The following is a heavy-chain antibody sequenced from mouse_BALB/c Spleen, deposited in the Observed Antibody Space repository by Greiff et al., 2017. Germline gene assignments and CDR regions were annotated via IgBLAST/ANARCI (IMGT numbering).Heavy chain of an antibody. D-gene: IGHD1-1*02. Sequence: DVKLQESGPGLVKPSQSLSLTCTVTGYSITSDYAWNWIRQFPGNKLEWMGYISYSGSTSYNPSLKSRISITRDTSKNQFFLQWNSVTTEDTATYYGARRGWDWYFDVWGAGTTVTVSS. J-gene: IGHJ1*01. CDR3: ARRGWDWYFDV. CDR1: GYSITSDYA. CDR2: ISYSGST. V-gene: IGHV3-2*02.